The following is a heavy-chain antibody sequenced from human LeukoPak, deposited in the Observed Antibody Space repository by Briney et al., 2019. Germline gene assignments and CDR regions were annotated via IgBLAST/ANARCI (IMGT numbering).Heavy chain of an antibody. Sequence: GGSLRLSCAASGFTFSNAWMSWVRQAPGKGLEWVGRIKSKTDGGTTDYAAPVKGRFTISRDDSKNTLYLQMNSLKTEDTAVYYCTTDRSRSGWYDYYYGMDVWGQGTTVTVSS. CDR1: GFTFSNAW. J-gene: IGHJ6*02. D-gene: IGHD6-19*01. V-gene: IGHV3-15*01. CDR2: IKSKTDGGTT. CDR3: TTDRSRSGWYDYYYGMDV.